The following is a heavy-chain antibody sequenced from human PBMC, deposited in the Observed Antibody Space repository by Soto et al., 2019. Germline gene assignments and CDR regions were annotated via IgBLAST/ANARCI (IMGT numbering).Heavy chain of an antibody. J-gene: IGHJ4*02. Sequence: QVQLQESGPGLVKPSQTLSLTCTVSGGSISSGGYYWSWIRQHPGKGLEWIGYIYYSGSTFYNPSLKSRVTISVDTSKNQFSLKLSSVTAADTAVYYCARDPGYSSSWYRVDYWGQGTLVTVSS. CDR1: GGSISSGGYY. V-gene: IGHV4-31*03. CDR2: IYYSGST. CDR3: ARDPGYSSSWYRVDY. D-gene: IGHD6-13*01.